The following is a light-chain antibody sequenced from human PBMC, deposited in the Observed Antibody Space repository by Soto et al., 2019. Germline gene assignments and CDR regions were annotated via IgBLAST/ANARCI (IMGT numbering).Light chain of an antibody. Sequence: QSALTQPASVSGSPGQSITISCTGTSSDVGNYNLVSWYQQHPGKAPKLIIYEDTKRPSGVSNRSSGSKSGNTASLTISGLQAEDEADYYCCSYADSSTYVFGTGTKVTVL. CDR2: EDT. J-gene: IGLJ1*01. CDR1: SSDVGNYNL. V-gene: IGLV2-23*01. CDR3: CSYADSSTYV.